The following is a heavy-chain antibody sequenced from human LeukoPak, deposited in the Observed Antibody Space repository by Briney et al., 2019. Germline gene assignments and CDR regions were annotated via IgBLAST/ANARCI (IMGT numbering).Heavy chain of an antibody. Sequence: GGSLRLSCAASGFNFSSYWMSWVRQAPGKGLEWVANIKQDGSEKYYVDSVKGRFTISRDNAKNSLYLQMNSLRAEDTAVYYCARAVGVAATHAFDIWGQGTMVTVSS. CDR1: GFNFSSYW. CDR2: IKQDGSEK. J-gene: IGHJ3*02. CDR3: ARAVGVAATHAFDI. D-gene: IGHD2-15*01. V-gene: IGHV3-7*01.